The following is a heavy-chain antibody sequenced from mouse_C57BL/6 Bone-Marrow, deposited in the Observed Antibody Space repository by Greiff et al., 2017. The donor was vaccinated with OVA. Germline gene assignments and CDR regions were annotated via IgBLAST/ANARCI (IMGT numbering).Heavy chain of an antibody. Sequence: VKLQESGPELVKPGASVKLSCKASGYTFTSYDINWVKQRPGQGLEWNGWIYPRDGSTKYNAKFKGKATLTVDTSSSTAYMELHSLTSEDSAVYFCARGRWLLRPYWGQGTTLTVSS. J-gene: IGHJ2*01. CDR1: GYTFTSYD. CDR3: ARGRWLLRPY. CDR2: IYPRDGST. V-gene: IGHV1-85*01. D-gene: IGHD2-3*01.